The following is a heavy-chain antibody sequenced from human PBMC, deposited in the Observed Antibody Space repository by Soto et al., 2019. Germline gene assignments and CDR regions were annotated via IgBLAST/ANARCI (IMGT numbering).Heavy chain of an antibody. CDR1: GFTFGDYA. J-gene: IGHJ6*03. Sequence: GGSLRLSCTASGFTFGDYAMSWFRQAPGKGLEWVGFIRSKAYGGTTEYAASVKGRFTISRDDSKSIAYLQMNSLKTEDTAVYYCTRDRGWVGYYYYMDVWGKGTTVTVSS. CDR2: IRSKAYGGTT. V-gene: IGHV3-49*03. CDR3: TRDRGWVGYYYYMDV. D-gene: IGHD6-19*01.